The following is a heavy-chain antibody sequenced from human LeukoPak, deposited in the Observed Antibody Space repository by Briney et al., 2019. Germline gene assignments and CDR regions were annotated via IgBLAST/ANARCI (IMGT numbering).Heavy chain of an antibody. V-gene: IGHV3-48*01. D-gene: IGHD6-19*01. J-gene: IGHJ3*02. CDR1: GFTFSSYS. CDR2: ISSSSSTI. CDR3: ARGVAVAGNDAFDI. Sequence: QPGGSLRLSCAASGFTFSSYSMNWVRQAPGKGLEWVSYISSSSSTIYYADSVKGRFTTSRDNAKNSLYLQMNSLRAEDTAVYYCARGVAVAGNDAFDIWGQGTMVTVSS.